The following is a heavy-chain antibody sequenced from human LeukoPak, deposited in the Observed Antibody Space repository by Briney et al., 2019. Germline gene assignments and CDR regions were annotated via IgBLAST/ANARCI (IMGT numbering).Heavy chain of an antibody. CDR1: SDSISSYY. CDR2: IHNSGGT. Sequence: SETLSLTCTVASDSISSYYWSWIRQPPGKGLEWIGFIHNSGGTNYNPSLKSRLAMSLDTSKNQFSLNLNSVTAADTAVYYCARGIRGAADYWGQGTLVTVSS. V-gene: IGHV4-59*01. D-gene: IGHD3-16*01. CDR3: ARGIRGAADY. J-gene: IGHJ4*02.